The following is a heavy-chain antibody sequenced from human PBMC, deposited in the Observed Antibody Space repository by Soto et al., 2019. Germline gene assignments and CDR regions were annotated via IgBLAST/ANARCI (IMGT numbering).Heavy chain of an antibody. Sequence: GASVKVSCKASGYTFTGYYMHWVRQAPGQGLEWMGWINPNSGGTNYAQKFQGRVTMTRDTSISTAYMELSRLRSDDTAVYYCARLVSRRFLELTVGMDVWGQGTTVTVSS. CDR1: GYTFTGYY. D-gene: IGHD3-3*01. V-gene: IGHV1-2*02. J-gene: IGHJ6*02. CDR3: ARLVSRRFLELTVGMDV. CDR2: INPNSGGT.